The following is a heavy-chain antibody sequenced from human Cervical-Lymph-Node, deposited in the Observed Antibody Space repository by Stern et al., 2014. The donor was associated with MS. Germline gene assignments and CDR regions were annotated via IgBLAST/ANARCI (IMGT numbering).Heavy chain of an antibody. CDR2: IYPGDSDT. J-gene: IGHJ4*02. Sequence: EVQLLESGAEVKKPGESLKISCKASGYNFASYWIAWVRQMPGKGLEWMGIIYPGDSDTTYGPSFQGQVTISADKSRTTAYLQWTTLKASDTAVYYCARHEGNWGPSDYWGQGTLVTVSS. V-gene: IGHV5-51*01. CDR3: ARHEGNWGPSDY. D-gene: IGHD7-27*01. CDR1: GYNFASYW.